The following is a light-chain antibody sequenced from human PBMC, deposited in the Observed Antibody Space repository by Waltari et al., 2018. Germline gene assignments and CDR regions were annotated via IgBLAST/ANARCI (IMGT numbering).Light chain of an antibody. CDR3: AAWDDSLNGVV. CDR2: SNN. Sequence: QSVLTQPPSASGTPGQKVTISCSGSSSNIGSNTVNWYQQLPGTAPKLLIYSNNRRPSGVPDRFSGPKSGTSASLAISGLQSEDEADYYCAAWDDSLNGVVFGGGTKLTVL. V-gene: IGLV1-44*01. J-gene: IGLJ2*01. CDR1: SSNIGSNT.